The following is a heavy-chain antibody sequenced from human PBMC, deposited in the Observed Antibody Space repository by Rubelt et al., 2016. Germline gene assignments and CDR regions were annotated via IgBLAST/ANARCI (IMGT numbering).Heavy chain of an antibody. CDR2: IDPSDSYT. J-gene: IGHJ4*02. CDR3: AIYEFWSGYYLDY. V-gene: IGHV5-10-1*03. D-gene: IGHD3-3*01. CDR1: GYSFTSYW. Sequence: EVQLVQSGAEVKKPGESLRISCKGSGYSFTSYWISWVRQMPGKGLEWMGMIDPSDSYTNYSPSFQGHVTISADKSISTAYLQWSSLKASDTAMYYWAIYEFWSGYYLDYWGQGTLVTVSS.